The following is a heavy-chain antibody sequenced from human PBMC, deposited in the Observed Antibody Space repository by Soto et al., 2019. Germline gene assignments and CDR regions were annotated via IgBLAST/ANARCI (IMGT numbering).Heavy chain of an antibody. J-gene: IGHJ6*02. CDR3: ARDNTVTYEHYYYYYGMDV. V-gene: IGHV4-59*12. CDR1: GGSISSYY. D-gene: IGHD5-12*01. CDR2: IYYSGST. Sequence: PSETLSLTCTVSGGSISSYYWSWIRQPPGKGLEWIGYIYYSGSTYYNPSLKSRVTISVDTSKNQFSLKLSSVTAADTAVYYCARDNTVTYEHYYYYYGMDVWGQGTTVTVSS.